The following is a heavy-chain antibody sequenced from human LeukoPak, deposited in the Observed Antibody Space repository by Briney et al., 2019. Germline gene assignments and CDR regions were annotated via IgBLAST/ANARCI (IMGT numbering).Heavy chain of an antibody. J-gene: IGHJ4*02. Sequence: SETLSLTCTVSGGSISSYYWSWIRQPPGKGLEWIGYIYYSGSTNYNPSLKSRVTISVDTSKNHFSLKLNSVTAADTAVYYCARVSGYDWESFYDYWGQGTLVTVSS. CDR2: IYYSGST. CDR1: GGSISSYY. D-gene: IGHD5-12*01. V-gene: IGHV4-59*01. CDR3: ARVSGYDWESFYDY.